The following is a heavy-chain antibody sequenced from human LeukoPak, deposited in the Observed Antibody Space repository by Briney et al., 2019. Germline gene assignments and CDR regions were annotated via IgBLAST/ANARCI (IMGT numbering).Heavy chain of an antibody. CDR2: FDPEDGET. V-gene: IGHV1-24*01. J-gene: IGHJ4*02. CDR3: GTGLVCIVRRVGYYSTNDI. CDR1: GYTLTELS. Sequence: ASVKVSCKVSGYTLTELSMHWVRQAPGKGLEWMGGFDPEDGETIYAQKFQGRVTMTEDTSTDTAYLVLRSLGSEDTAVYYCGTGLVCIVRRVGYYSTNDIWGQGTMVTVSS. D-gene: IGHD3-22*01.